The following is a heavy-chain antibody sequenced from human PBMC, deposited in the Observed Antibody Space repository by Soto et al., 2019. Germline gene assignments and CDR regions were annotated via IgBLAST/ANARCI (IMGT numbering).Heavy chain of an antibody. CDR3: ARVWDDILTGYYIHDY. CDR1: GYTFTSYA. D-gene: IGHD3-9*01. V-gene: IGHV1-3*01. J-gene: IGHJ4*02. Sequence: GASVKVSCKASGYTFTSYAMHWVRQAPGQRLERMGWINAGNGNTKYSQKFQGRVTITRDTSASTAYMELSSLRSEDTAVYYCARVWDDILTGYYIHDYWGQGTLVTVSS. CDR2: INAGNGNT.